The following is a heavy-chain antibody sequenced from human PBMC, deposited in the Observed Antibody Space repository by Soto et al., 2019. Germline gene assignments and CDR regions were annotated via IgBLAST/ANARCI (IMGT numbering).Heavy chain of an antibody. V-gene: IGHV3-30-3*01. J-gene: IGHJ5*02. D-gene: IGHD4-17*01. CDR3: TRADPTVTLSVFDP. Sequence: QVQLVESGGGVVQPGRSLRLSCAASGFIFSSYAMHWVRQAPGKGLGWVAVISYDGSSKYYADSVKGRFTISRDNSKSTLYLQMNSLSAEDTAVYYCTRADPTVTLSVFDPWGQGTLVTVSS. CDR1: GFIFSSYA. CDR2: ISYDGSSK.